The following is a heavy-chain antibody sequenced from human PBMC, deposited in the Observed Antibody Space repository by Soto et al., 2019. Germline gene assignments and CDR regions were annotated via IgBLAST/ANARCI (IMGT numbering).Heavy chain of an antibody. D-gene: IGHD6-19*01. CDR2: IYYSGST. Sequence: SETLSLTCTVSGGSISSSSYYWGWIRQPPGKGLEWIGSIYYSGSTYYNPSLKSRVTISVDTSKNQFSLKLSSVTAADTAVYYCARQRSSAIAVAGMNWFDPWGQGTLVTVSS. V-gene: IGHV4-39*01. J-gene: IGHJ5*02. CDR3: ARQRSSAIAVAGMNWFDP. CDR1: GGSISSSSYY.